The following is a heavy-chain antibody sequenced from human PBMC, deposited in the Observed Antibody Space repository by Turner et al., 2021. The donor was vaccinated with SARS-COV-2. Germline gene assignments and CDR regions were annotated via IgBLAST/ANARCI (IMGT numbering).Heavy chain of an antibody. D-gene: IGHD2-2*01. CDR2: FDPEDGET. V-gene: IGHV1-24*01. CDR3: ATGYQLGVNWFDP. J-gene: IGHJ5*02. CDR1: GYTLTELS. Sequence: KPGASVKVSCKISGYTLTELSMYWVRQAPGKGLEWMGGFDPEDGETIYAQNFQGRVTMTEDTTTDTAYMELSSLRSEDTAVYFCATGYQLGVNWFDPWGQGTLVTVSS.